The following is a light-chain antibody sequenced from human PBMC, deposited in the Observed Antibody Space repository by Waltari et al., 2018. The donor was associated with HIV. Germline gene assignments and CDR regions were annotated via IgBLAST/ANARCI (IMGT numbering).Light chain of an antibody. Sequence: EIVLTQSPATLSVFPGDRATLSCRASQSVSTKLAWYRQKPGQSTRLLIYDASTRATGIPARFSGSGSGTEFTLTISSLQSEDFALYFCQQYSTWPPWTFGQGTQLEIK. CDR1: QSVSTK. V-gene: IGKV3-15*01. CDR2: DAS. J-gene: IGKJ1*01. CDR3: QQYSTWPPWT.